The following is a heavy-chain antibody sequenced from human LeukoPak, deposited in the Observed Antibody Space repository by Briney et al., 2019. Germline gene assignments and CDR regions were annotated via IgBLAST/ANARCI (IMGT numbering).Heavy chain of an antibody. CDR1: GFTLSDYY. V-gene: IGHV3-11*05. Sequence: GGSLRLSCAASGFTLSDYYMSWIRQAPGKGLEWVSYISSSSSFTNYADSVWGRFTISRDNAENSLFLQMNSLRAEDTAVYYCARDGDYNSTGGVDYWGQGTLVTVSS. CDR3: ARDGDYNSTGGVDY. D-gene: IGHD3-22*01. CDR2: ISSSSSFT. J-gene: IGHJ4*02.